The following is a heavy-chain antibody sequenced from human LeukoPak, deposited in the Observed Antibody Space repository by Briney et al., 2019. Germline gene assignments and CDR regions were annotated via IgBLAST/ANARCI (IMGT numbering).Heavy chain of an antibody. D-gene: IGHD4-17*01. Sequence: GGSLKLSCAASGFTFSSAAMTWVRQAPGKGLEWVSLISPTGGNTFYADSVKCRFTISRDNSKNTLYLEMNSLRAEDTAVYYCARGVIRDYAVEYWGQGTLVTVSS. CDR1: GFTFSSAA. CDR3: ARGVIRDYAVEY. J-gene: IGHJ4*02. CDR2: ISPTGGNT. V-gene: IGHV3-23*01.